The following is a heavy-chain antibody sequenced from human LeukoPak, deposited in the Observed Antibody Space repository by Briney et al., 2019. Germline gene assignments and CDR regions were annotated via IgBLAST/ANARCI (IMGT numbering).Heavy chain of an antibody. J-gene: IGHJ6*02. CDR2: ISGSGGST. CDR3: AKDGPVHQLRSHGYGMDV. V-gene: IGHV3-23*01. Sequence: PGGSLRLSCAASGFTFSSYAMSWVRQAPGKGLEWVSAISGSGGSTYYADSVKGRFTISRDNSKNTLYLQMNSLRAEDTAVYYCAKDGPVHQLRSHGYGMDVWGQGTTVTVSS. CDR1: GFTFSSYA. D-gene: IGHD2-2*01.